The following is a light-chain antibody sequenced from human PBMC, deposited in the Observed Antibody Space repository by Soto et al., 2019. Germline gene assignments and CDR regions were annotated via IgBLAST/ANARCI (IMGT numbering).Light chain of an antibody. CDR2: EVS. CDR1: SSDVGSYNL. CDR3: CSYAGSSTYV. V-gene: IGLV2-23*02. J-gene: IGLJ1*01. Sequence: QSALTQPASVSGSPGQSITITCTGTSSDVGSYNLVSWYQQHPGKAPKLMIYEVSKRPSGVSKRFSGSKSGNTASLTTSGLQAEDGADYCCCSYAGSSTYVFGSRTKLTVL.